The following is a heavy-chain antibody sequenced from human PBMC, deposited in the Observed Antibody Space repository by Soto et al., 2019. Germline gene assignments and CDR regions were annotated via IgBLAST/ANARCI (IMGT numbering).Heavy chain of an antibody. Sequence: GGSLRLSCAASGFTFSSYAMSWVRQAPGKGLEWVSAFSGSGGSTYYADSVKGRFTISRDNSKNTLYLQMNSLRAEDTALYYCAKRYYDFWSGYSPPWFDPWGQGTLVTVSS. CDR2: FSGSGGST. CDR1: GFTFSSYA. D-gene: IGHD3-3*01. J-gene: IGHJ5*02. CDR3: AKRYYDFWSGYSPPWFDP. V-gene: IGHV3-23*01.